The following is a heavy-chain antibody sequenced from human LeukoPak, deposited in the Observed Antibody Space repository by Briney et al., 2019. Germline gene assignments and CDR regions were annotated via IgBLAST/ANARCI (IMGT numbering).Heavy chain of an antibody. CDR2: IKEDGSER. J-gene: IGHJ4*02. Sequence: GGSLRLSCEGSAFIFSGHWMNWVRQTPGKGLEWVASIKEDGSERQYVDSVKGRFSISRDNTKGSLFLQLNSLRAEDTAVYYCARAGFGLRWYRFDYWGQGTLVTVSS. D-gene: IGHD4-23*01. CDR3: ARAGFGLRWYRFDY. V-gene: IGHV3-7*03. CDR1: AFIFSGHW.